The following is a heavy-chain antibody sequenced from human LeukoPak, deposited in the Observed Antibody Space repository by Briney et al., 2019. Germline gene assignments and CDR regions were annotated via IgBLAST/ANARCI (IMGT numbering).Heavy chain of an antibody. CDR3: AREEAAVAGAFGFDY. CDR2: IIPILGIA. CDR1: GGTFSSYT. Sequence: SVKVSCKASGGTFSSYTISWVRQAPGQGLEWMGRIIPILGIANYAQKFQGRVTITADKSTGTAYMELSSLRSEDTAVYYCAREEAAVAGAFGFDYWGQGTLVTVSS. D-gene: IGHD6-19*01. V-gene: IGHV1-69*04. J-gene: IGHJ4*02.